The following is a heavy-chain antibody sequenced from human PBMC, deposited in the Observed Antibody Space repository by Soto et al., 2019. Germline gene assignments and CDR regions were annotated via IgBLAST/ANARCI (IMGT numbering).Heavy chain of an antibody. CDR1: GGTSSNFV. V-gene: IGHV1-69*06. D-gene: IGHD2-21*02. CDR2: ILPMFGAV. Sequence: QMQLVQSGAEVKKSGSSVKVSCKASGGTSSNFVITWVRQVPGQGLEWLGGILPMFGAVKYAQKFKGRLTITADRSTNSAAMELGSLRPDDTDVYYCARPKRSGYDRGDCYYQTMDVWGHSNTVTVS. CDR3: ARPKRSGYDRGDCYYQTMDV. J-gene: IGHJ6*02.